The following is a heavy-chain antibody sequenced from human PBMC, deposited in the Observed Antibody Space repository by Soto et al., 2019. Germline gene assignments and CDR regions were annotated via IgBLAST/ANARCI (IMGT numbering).Heavy chain of an antibody. CDR3: ASRSSGWYVDY. CDR2: ISGSGGST. CDR1: GFTFSSYA. D-gene: IGHD6-19*01. Sequence: EVQLLESGGGLVQPGGSLRLSCAASGFTFSSYAMNWVRQGPGKGLEWVSVISGSGGSTYYADSVKGRFTISRDNSNNTLYLQMNSLRAEDTAVYYCASRSSGWYVDYWGQGALVTVSS. J-gene: IGHJ4*02. V-gene: IGHV3-23*01.